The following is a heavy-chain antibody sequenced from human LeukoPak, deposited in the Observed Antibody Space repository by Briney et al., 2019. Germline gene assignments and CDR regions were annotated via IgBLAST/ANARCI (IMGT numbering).Heavy chain of an antibody. CDR1: GGSISSGSYY. Sequence: PSETLSLTCTVSGGSISSGSYYWSWIRQPAGKGLEWIGRIYTSGSTNYNPPLKSRVTISVDTSKNRFSLKLSSVTAADTAVYYCARECIVPENWFDPWGQGTLVTVSS. D-gene: IGHD2-2*01. V-gene: IGHV4-61*02. CDR2: IYTSGST. J-gene: IGHJ5*02. CDR3: ARECIVPENWFDP.